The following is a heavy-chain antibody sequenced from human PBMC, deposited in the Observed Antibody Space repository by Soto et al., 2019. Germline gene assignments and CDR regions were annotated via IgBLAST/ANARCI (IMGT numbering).Heavy chain of an antibody. D-gene: IGHD1-26*01. CDR3: TTDPYSATTMARFEY. CDR1: GFTFTKAW. Sequence: PGGSLRLSCAASGFTFTKAWINWVRQAPGKGLEWVGRIKSKTDGGTTDYAAPVKGRFAVSRDDSGNMVYLQMNSLKTEDTGIYYFTTDPYSATTMARFEYGGQGTVVTVAS. J-gene: IGHJ4*02. CDR2: IKSKTDGGTT. V-gene: IGHV3-15*07.